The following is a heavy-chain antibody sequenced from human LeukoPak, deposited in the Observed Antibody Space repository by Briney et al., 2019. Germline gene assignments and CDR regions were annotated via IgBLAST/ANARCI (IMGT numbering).Heavy chain of an antibody. CDR3: ARSVAATINWFDP. Sequence: PSETLSLTCTVSGGSISSYYWSWIRQPPGKGLEWIGYIYYSGSTNYNPSLKSRVTISVDTSKNQFSLKLSSVTAADTAVYYCARSVAATINWFDPWGQGTLVTVSS. V-gene: IGHV4-59*01. CDR2: IYYSGST. CDR1: GGSISSYY. J-gene: IGHJ5*02. D-gene: IGHD2-15*01.